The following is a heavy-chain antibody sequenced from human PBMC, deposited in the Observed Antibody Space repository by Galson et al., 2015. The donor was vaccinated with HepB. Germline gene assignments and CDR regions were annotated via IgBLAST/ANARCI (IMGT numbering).Heavy chain of an antibody. CDR2: IYPGDSDA. D-gene: IGHD1-26*01. CDR1: GYTFSSYW. V-gene: IGHV5-51*01. CDR3: ARHHPGSFHSDAFDI. J-gene: IGHJ3*02. Sequence: SGAEVKKPGESLKISCKGSGYTFSSYWIVWVRQTPGKGLEWMGVIYPGDSDARYSPSFQGQVTVSADKSISTAYLQWTSLKASDTAMYYCARHHPGSFHSDAFDIWGQGTMVTVSS.